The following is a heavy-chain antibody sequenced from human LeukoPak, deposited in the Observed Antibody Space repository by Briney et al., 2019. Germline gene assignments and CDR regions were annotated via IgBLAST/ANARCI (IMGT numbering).Heavy chain of an antibody. CDR3: AGDSSAGARDAFDI. Sequence: GGSLRLSCAASGFTFSSYGMHWVRQAPGKGLEWVAVIWYDGSNKYYADSVKGRFTISRDNSKNTLYLQMKSLRAEDTAVYYCAGDSSAGARDAFDIWGQGTMVTVSS. J-gene: IGHJ3*02. V-gene: IGHV3-33*01. CDR2: IWYDGSNK. CDR1: GFTFSSYG. D-gene: IGHD6-19*01.